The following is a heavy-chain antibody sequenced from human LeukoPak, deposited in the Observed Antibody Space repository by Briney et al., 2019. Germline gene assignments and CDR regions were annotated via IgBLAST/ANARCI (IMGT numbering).Heavy chain of an antibody. CDR2: INPRGGST. J-gene: IGHJ4*02. D-gene: IGHD6-25*01. V-gene: IGHV1-46*01. CDR1: GYIFTTYY. CDR3: ARVGVTAATAGY. Sequence: ASVKVSCKASGYIFTTYYMHWMRQAPGQGPEWMGIINPRGGSTDYAQKFQDRVTMTSDTSTSTVYMELNSLRSEDTAVYFCARVGVTAATAGYWGQGTLVTVSS.